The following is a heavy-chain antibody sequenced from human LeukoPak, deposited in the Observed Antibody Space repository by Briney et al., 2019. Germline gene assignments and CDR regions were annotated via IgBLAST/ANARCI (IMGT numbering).Heavy chain of an antibody. V-gene: IGHV4-61*01. Sequence: PSETLSLTCTVSGGSVSSGSYYWSWIRQPPGKGLEWIGYIYYSGSTNYNPSLKSRVTISVDTSKNQFSLKLSSVTAADTAVYYCARTDFWSGSLGYWGQGTLVTVSS. CDR1: GGSVSSGSYY. D-gene: IGHD3-3*01. J-gene: IGHJ4*02. CDR3: ARTDFWSGSLGY. CDR2: IYYSGST.